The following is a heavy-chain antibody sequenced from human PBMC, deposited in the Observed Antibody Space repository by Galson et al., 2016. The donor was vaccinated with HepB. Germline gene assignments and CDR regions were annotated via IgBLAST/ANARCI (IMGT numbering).Heavy chain of an antibody. CDR3: AKDRWYSGSYYGAFDI. Sequence: SLRLSCAASGFTFHAYAMHWVRQVPGKGLEWVSGIGWNGGSLGSADSVKGRFIISRDNAENSLYLQMNSLRAEDTAFYYCAKDRWYSGSYYGAFDIWGQGTRVTVSS. CDR1: GFTFHAYA. D-gene: IGHD1-26*01. V-gene: IGHV3-9*01. J-gene: IGHJ3*02. CDR2: IGWNGGSL.